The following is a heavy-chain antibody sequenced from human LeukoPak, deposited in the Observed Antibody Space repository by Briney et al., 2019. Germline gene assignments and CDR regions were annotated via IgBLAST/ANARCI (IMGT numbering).Heavy chain of an antibody. CDR1: GYSISSGYY. CDR2: IFHSGST. J-gene: IGHJ6*03. Sequence: SETLSLTCTVSGYSISSGYYWGWIRQPPGQGLEWIGTIFHSGSTYSNPSLKSRVTISVDTSKNQFSLNLSSVTAADTAVYYCARVGYYPDYYMDVWGKGTTVTVSS. CDR3: ARVGYYPDYYMDV. D-gene: IGHD2-21*01. V-gene: IGHV4-38-2*02.